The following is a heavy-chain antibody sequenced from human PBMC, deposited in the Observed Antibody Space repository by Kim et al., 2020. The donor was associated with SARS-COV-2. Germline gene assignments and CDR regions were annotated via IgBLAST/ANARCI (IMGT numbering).Heavy chain of an antibody. Sequence: GGSLRLSCAASGFTFSSYSMNWVRQAPGKGLEWVSSISSSSSYIYYADSVKGRFTISRDNAKNSLYLQMNSLRAEDTAVYYCASWFSGWYGEYGMDVWGQGTTVTVSS. D-gene: IGHD6-19*01. V-gene: IGHV3-21*01. CDR1: GFTFSSYS. CDR3: ASWFSGWYGEYGMDV. J-gene: IGHJ6*02. CDR2: ISSSSSYI.